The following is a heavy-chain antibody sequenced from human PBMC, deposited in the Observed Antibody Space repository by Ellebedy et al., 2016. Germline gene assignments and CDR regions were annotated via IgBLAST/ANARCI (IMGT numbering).Heavy chain of an antibody. CDR1: GFTFSSYS. D-gene: IGHD2-15*01. CDR3: ASPPLYCSGGSCYWYFDL. CDR2: ISSSSNYI. V-gene: IGHV3-21*04. J-gene: IGHJ2*01. Sequence: GGSLRLXCAASGFTFSSYSMNWVRQAPGKGLEWVSSISSSSNYIYYADSVKGRFTISRDNAKNSLYLQMNSLRADDTAVYYCASPPLYCSGGSCYWYFDLWGRGTLVTVSS.